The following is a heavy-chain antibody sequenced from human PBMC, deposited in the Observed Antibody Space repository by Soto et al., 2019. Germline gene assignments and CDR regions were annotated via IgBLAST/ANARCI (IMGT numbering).Heavy chain of an antibody. V-gene: IGHV1-69*02. CDR1: GGTFSSYT. CDR3: ASLSTLTNFDY. Sequence: SVKVSCKASGGTFSSYTISWVRQAPGQGLEWMGRIIPILGIANYAQKCQGRVTITADKSTSTAYMELSSLRSEDTAVYYCASLSTLTNFDYWGQGTLVTVSS. D-gene: IGHD4-17*01. CDR2: IIPILGIA. J-gene: IGHJ4*02.